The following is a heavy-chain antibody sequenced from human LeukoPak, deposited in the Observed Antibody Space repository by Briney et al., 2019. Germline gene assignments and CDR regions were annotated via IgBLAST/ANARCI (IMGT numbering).Heavy chain of an antibody. J-gene: IGHJ3*02. CDR3: AKEKRNLRGTRDAFDI. Sequence: PGGSLRLSCAASGFTVRSNYMSWVRQAPGKGLEGVSVIYSGGSTYYADSVKGRFTISRGNSKNTLYLQMNSLRAEDTATYYCAKEKRNLRGTRDAFDIWGQGTMVTVSA. CDR2: IYSGGST. D-gene: IGHD1-7*01. V-gene: IGHV3-66*01. CDR1: GFTVRSNY.